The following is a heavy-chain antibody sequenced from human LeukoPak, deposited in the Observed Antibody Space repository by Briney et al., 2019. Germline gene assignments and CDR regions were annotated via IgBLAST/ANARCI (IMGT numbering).Heavy chain of an antibody. J-gene: IGHJ3*02. CDR2: INPNSGGT. CDR3: AVYYYGSGSHYNSDTFDI. Sequence: GASVKVSCKASGYTFTGYYMHWVRQAPGQGLEWMGWINPNSGGTNYAQKFQGRVTMTRDTSISTAYMELSRLRSDDTAVYYCAVYYYGSGSHYNSDTFDIWGQGTMVTVSS. D-gene: IGHD3-10*01. CDR1: GYTFTGYY. V-gene: IGHV1-2*02.